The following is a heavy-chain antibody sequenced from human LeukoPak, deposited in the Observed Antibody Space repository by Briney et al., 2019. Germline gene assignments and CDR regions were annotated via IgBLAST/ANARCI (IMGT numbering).Heavy chain of an antibody. CDR2: ISAHNGNT. CDR1: GYTFTGYY. CDR3: ARGTTGGHIDY. D-gene: IGHD1-14*01. Sequence: ASVKVSCKASGYTFTGYYMHWVRQAPGQGLEWMGWISAHNGNTNYAQKLQGRVTMTTDTSTSTAYMELRSLRSDDTAVYYCARGTTGGHIDYWGQGTLVTVSS. J-gene: IGHJ4*02. V-gene: IGHV1-18*04.